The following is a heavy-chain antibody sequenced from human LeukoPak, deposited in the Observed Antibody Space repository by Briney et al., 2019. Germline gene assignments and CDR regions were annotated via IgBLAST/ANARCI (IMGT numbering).Heavy chain of an antibody. CDR3: ATRAVTRVFDN. J-gene: IGHJ4*02. CDR2: IIGSGDNK. V-gene: IGHV3-23*01. CDR1: GFTFSSYA. Sequence: PGGSLRLSCAASGFTFSSYAMSWVRQAPGKGLEWVSSIIGSGDNKNYADSVKGRFTISRDNSKNTLYLQMNSLRAEDTAVYYCATRAVTRVFDNWGQGTLVTVSS. D-gene: IGHD4-23*01.